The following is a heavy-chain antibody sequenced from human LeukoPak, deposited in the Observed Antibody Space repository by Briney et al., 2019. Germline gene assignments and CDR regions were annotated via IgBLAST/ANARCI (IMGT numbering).Heavy chain of an antibody. D-gene: IGHD3-16*02. CDR3: ARDFEYDYVWGNYRHDAFDI. CDR1: GFTFSSYS. J-gene: IGHJ3*02. Sequence: PGGSLRLSCAASGFTFSSYSMNWVRQAPGKGLEWVSYISSSSSTIYYADSVKGRFTISRDNAKNSLYLQMNSLRAEDTAVYYCARDFEYDYVWGNYRHDAFDIWGQGTMVTVSS. CDR2: ISSSSSTI. V-gene: IGHV3-48*01.